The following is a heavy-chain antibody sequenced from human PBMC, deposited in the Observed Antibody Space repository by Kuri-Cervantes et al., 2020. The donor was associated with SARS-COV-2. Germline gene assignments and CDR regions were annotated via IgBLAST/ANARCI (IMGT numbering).Heavy chain of an antibody. J-gene: IGHJ4*02. CDR2: ISGSGGST. Sequence: GGSLRLSCAASGFTFSSYAMSWVRQAPGKGLEWASAISGSGGSTYYADSVKGRFTISRDNSKNTLYLQMNSLRAEDTAVYYCAKMEGGFLEWTWIDYWGQGTLVTVSS. CDR1: GFTFSSYA. D-gene: IGHD3-3*01. V-gene: IGHV3-23*01. CDR3: AKMEGGFLEWTWIDY.